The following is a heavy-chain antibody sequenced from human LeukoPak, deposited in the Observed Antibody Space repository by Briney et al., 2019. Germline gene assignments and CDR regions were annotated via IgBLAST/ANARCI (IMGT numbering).Heavy chain of an antibody. V-gene: IGHV1-3*01. CDR2: INAGNGNT. CDR1: GYTFTSYA. Sequence: GASVKVSCKASGYTFTSYAMHWVRQAPGQRLEWMGWINAGNGNTKYSQKFQGRVTITRDTSASTAYMELSSLRSEDTAVYYCARPTGKWLPLDYWGQGTLVTASS. D-gene: IGHD6-19*01. CDR3: ARPTGKWLPLDY. J-gene: IGHJ4*02.